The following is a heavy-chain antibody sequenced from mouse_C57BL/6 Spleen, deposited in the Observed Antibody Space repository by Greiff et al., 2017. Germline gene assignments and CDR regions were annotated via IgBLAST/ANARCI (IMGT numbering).Heavy chain of an antibody. CDR3: TVITTVVQDYFDY. Sequence: EVQLVESGGGLVQPGGSMKLSCVASGFTFSNYWMNWVRQSPEKGLEWVAQIRLKSDNYATHYAESVKGRFTISRDDSKSSVYLQMNNLRAEDTGIYYCTVITTVVQDYFDYWGQGTTLTVSS. V-gene: IGHV6-3*01. J-gene: IGHJ2*01. CDR1: GFTFSNYW. D-gene: IGHD1-1*01. CDR2: IRLKSDNYAT.